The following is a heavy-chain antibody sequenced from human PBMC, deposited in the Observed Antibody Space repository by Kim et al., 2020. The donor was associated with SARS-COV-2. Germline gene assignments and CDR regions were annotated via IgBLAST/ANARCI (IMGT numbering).Heavy chain of an antibody. CDR1: GFTFSSYG. D-gene: IGHD3-16*01. J-gene: IGHJ4*02. V-gene: IGHV3-33*01. Sequence: GGSLRLSCAASGFTFSSYGMHWVRQAPGKGLEWVAVIWYDGSNKYYADSVKGRFTISRDNSKNTLYLQMNSLRAEDTAVYYCARGHYDLSLYYFDYWGQGTLVTVSS. CDR3: ARGHYDLSLYYFDY. CDR2: IWYDGSNK.